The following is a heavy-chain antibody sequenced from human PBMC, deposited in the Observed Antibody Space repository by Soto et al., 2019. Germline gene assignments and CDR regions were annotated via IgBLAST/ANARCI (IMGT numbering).Heavy chain of an antibody. CDR1: GFTFSSYS. Sequence: VQLVESGGGLVQPGGSLRLSCAASGFTFSSYSMNWVRQAPGKGLEWVSYISSSSSTIYYADSVKGRFTISRDNAKNSLYLQMNSLRAEDTAVYYCARVSGGWTVVVAALFDYWGQGTLVTVSS. D-gene: IGHD2-15*01. CDR3: ARVSGGWTVVVAALFDY. CDR2: ISSSSSTI. J-gene: IGHJ4*02. V-gene: IGHV3-48*01.